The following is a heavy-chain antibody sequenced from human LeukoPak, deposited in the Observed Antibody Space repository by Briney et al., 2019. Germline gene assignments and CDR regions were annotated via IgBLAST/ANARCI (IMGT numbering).Heavy chain of an antibody. D-gene: IGHD1-26*01. V-gene: IGHV3-74*01. CDR2: INSDGSST. Sequence: GGSLRLSCAAAGLTFSSYWMHWVRQAPGKGLVWVSRINSDGSSTSYADSVKGRFTISRDNAKNTLYLQMNSLRAEDAAVYYCARRSSGSPPYYFGYWGQGTLVTVSS. J-gene: IGHJ4*02. CDR3: ARRSSGSPPYYFGY. CDR1: GLTFSSYW.